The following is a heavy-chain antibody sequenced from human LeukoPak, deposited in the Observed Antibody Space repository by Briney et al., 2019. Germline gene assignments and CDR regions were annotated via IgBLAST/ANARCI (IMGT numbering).Heavy chain of an antibody. D-gene: IGHD3-3*01. CDR1: GFTVSSNY. J-gene: IGHJ4*02. Sequence: GGSLRLSCAASGFTVSSNYVSWVRQAPGKGLEWVSVIYSGGSTYYADSVKGRFTISRDNSKNTLYLQMNSLRAEDTAVYYCARGTRDSITIFDWGQGTLVTVSS. CDR2: IYSGGST. CDR3: ARGTRDSITIFD. V-gene: IGHV3-66*02.